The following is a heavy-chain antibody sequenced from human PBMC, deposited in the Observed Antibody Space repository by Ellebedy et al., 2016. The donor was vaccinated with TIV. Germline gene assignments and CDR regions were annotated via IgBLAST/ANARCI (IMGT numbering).Heavy chain of an antibody. J-gene: IGHJ4*02. CDR1: GFTFSSYA. CDR3: ARSGYDFYRSLDY. CDR2: IKQDGSEK. Sequence: GGSLRLXXAASGFTFSSYAMSWVRQAPGKGLEWVANIKQDGSEKYYVDSVKGRFTISRDNAKNSLYLQMNSLRAEDTAVYYCARSGYDFYRSLDYWGQGTLVTVSS. D-gene: IGHD5-12*01. V-gene: IGHV3-7*01.